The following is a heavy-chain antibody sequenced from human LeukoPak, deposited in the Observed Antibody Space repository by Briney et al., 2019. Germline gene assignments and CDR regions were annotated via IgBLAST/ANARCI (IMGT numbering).Heavy chain of an antibody. CDR3: ARLRGETYYYYYYYMDV. D-gene: IGHD3-16*01. J-gene: IGHJ6*03. CDR2: IYYSGST. CDR1: GGSISSGGYY. V-gene: IGHV4-31*03. Sequence: SETLSLTCTVSGGSISSGGYYWSWIRQHPGKGLEWIGYIYYSGSTYYNPSLKSRVTISVDTSKNQFSLKLSSVTAADTAVYYCARLRGETYYYYYYYMDVWGKGTTVTVYS.